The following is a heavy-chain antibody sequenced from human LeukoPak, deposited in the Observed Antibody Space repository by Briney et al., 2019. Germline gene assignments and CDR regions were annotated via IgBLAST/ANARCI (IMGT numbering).Heavy chain of an antibody. D-gene: IGHD3-22*01. CDR1: GGSFSGYN. CDR3: ARFPTYYYDSSGSKYYYYGMDV. J-gene: IGHJ6*02. CDR2: INHSGST. V-gene: IGHV4-34*01. Sequence: SETLSLTCAVYGGSFSGYNWSWIRQPPGKGLEWIGEINHSGSTNYNPSLKSRVTISVDTSKNQFSLKLSSVTAADTAVYYCARFPTYYYDSSGSKYYYYGMDVWGQGTTVTVSS.